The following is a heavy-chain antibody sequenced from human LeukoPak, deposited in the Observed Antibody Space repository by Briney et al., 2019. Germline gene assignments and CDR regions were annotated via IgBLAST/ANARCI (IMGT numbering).Heavy chain of an antibody. Sequence: SQTLSLTCTVSGGSVNSGSYYWGWIRQPPGEGLEWIGNIYYSGSTSYSPSLKSRVTISVDTSKNQFSLKLNSVTAADTAVYYCARKPYGSGRFDYWGQGTLVTVSS. CDR2: IYYSGST. CDR3: ARKPYGSGRFDY. CDR1: GGSVNSGSYY. V-gene: IGHV4-39*01. D-gene: IGHD3-10*01. J-gene: IGHJ4*02.